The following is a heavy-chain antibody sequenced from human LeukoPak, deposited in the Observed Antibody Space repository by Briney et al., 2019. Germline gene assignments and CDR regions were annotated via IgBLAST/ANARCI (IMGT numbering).Heavy chain of an antibody. Sequence: GGSLRLSCAASGLTVSSNCMSWVRQAPGKGLEWASFIYSGGNTYYADSVKGRFTISRDNSKNTVHLQMNSLRAEDTAMYYCARRAGDYSHPYDYWGQGTLVTVSS. CDR3: ARRAGDYSHPYDY. V-gene: IGHV3-53*01. CDR1: GLTVSSNC. J-gene: IGHJ4*02. CDR2: IYSGGNT. D-gene: IGHD3-22*01.